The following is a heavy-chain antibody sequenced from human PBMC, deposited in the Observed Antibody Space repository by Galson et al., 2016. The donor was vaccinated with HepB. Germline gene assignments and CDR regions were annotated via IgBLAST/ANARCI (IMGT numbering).Heavy chain of an antibody. V-gene: IGHV1-69*04. J-gene: IGHJ4*02. CDR2: IIPIFDVA. Sequence: SVKVSCKASGGTFSSYAISWVRQAPGQGLEWMGRIIPIFDVANYAQKFQGRVTITADKSTSTSYMELSSLSSEDTAVYYCARAPIGVAAGIPFDYWGQGTLVTVSS. CDR3: ARAPIGVAAGIPFDY. D-gene: IGHD6-13*01. CDR1: GGTFSSYA.